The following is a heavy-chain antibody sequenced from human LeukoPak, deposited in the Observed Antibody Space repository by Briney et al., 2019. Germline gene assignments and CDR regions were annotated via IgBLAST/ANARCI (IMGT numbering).Heavy chain of an antibody. CDR1: GGSISSYY. J-gene: IGHJ6*03. Sequence: PSETLSLTCTVSGGSISSYYWSWIRQPAGKGLEWIGRIYTSGSTNYNPSLKSRVTISVDESKNQFSLKLSSVTAADTAVYYCARGVVAATTRIYYYYMDVWGKGTTVTVSS. CDR2: IYTSGST. D-gene: IGHD2-15*01. V-gene: IGHV4-4*07. CDR3: ARGVVAATTRIYYYYMDV.